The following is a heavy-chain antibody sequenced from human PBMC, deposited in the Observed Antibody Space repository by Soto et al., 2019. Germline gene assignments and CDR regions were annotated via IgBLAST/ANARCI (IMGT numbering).Heavy chain of an antibody. CDR3: ATHGLGVSSPPYFAS. Sequence: QLVQSGSEVKKPGSSVKVSCQASGGTFSGSAVTWVRQGPGQGLEWMGEFVPLFGTTNYAQRFPGRLTITAEESTSTAYMELRTLRSDDTAVYYWATHGLGVSSPPYFASWGQGTLVTVSS. CDR1: GGTFSGSA. J-gene: IGHJ4*02. V-gene: IGHV1-69*01. D-gene: IGHD3-9*01. CDR2: FVPLFGTT.